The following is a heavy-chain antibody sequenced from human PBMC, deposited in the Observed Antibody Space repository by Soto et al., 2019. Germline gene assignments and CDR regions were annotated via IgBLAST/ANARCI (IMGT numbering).Heavy chain of an antibody. J-gene: IGHJ4*02. CDR1: GFTFSNYG. V-gene: IGHV3-23*01. CDR2: TSGSGDTT. D-gene: IGHD3-10*01. Sequence: EVQLLASGGGSLQPGGSLRLSCVVSGFTFSNYGMSWVRQAPGKGLEWVSATSGSGDTTYYADSVKGRFTISRDNSKNTLYVQMNSLRADDTAVYYCEKDLGYDGSGIEIWGQGTLVTVSP. CDR3: EKDLGYDGSGIEI.